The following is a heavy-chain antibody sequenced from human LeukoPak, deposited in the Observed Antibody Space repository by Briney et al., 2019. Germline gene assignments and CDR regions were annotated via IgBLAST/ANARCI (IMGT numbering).Heavy chain of an antibody. J-gene: IGHJ4*02. Sequence: SETLPLTCAVYGGSFSGYYWSWIRQPPGKGLEWIGEINYSGSTNYNPSLKSRVTISVDTSKNQFSLKLSSVTAADTAVYYCARGNGDIDYWGQGTLVTVSS. D-gene: IGHD4-17*01. CDR2: INYSGST. CDR3: ARGNGDIDY. CDR1: GGSFSGYY. V-gene: IGHV4-34*01.